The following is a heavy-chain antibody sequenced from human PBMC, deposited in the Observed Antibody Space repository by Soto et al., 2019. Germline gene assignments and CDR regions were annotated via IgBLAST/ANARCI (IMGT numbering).Heavy chain of an antibody. CDR3: ARDDIVVVPAAPANAFDI. J-gene: IGHJ3*02. Sequence: PGGSLRLSCAASGFTFSSYGMHWVRQAPGKGLEWVAVISYDGSNKYYADSVKGRFTISRDNSKNTLYLQMNSLRAEDTAVYYCARDDIVVVPAAPANAFDIWGQGTMVTVSS. CDR1: GFTFSSYG. D-gene: IGHD2-2*01. V-gene: IGHV3-30*03. CDR2: ISYDGSNK.